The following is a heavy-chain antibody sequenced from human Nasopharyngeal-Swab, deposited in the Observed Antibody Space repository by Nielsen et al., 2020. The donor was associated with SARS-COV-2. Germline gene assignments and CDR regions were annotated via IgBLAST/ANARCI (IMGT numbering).Heavy chain of an antibody. CDR2: ISYDGSNK. CDR1: GFTFSSYA. Sequence: GGSLRHSCAASGFTFSSYAMHWVRQAPGKGLEWVAVISYDGSNKYYADSVKGRFTISRDNSKNTLYLQMNSLRAEDTAVYYCAKGESITIFGVGGTYFDYWGQGTLVTVSS. V-gene: IGHV3-30*04. CDR3: AKGESITIFGVGGTYFDY. D-gene: IGHD3-3*01. J-gene: IGHJ4*02.